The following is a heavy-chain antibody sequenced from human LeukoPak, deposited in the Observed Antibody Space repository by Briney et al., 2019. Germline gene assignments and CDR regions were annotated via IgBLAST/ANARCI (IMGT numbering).Heavy chain of an antibody. V-gene: IGHV3-23*01. D-gene: IGHD3-3*01. CDR2: ISGSGGST. Sequence: GGSLRLSCAASGFTFNAYAMSWVRQAPGKGLEWVSGISGSGGSTYYADSVKGRFTISRDDSKSMLYLQMNSLRAEDTAVYYCAKVKVSGHIPYFDYWGQGALVTVSS. CDR1: GFTFNAYA. CDR3: AKVKVSGHIPYFDY. J-gene: IGHJ4*02.